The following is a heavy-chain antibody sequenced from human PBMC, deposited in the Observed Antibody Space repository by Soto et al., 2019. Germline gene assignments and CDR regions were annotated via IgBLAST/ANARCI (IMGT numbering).Heavy chain of an antibody. CDR1: GGSISSYY. CDR2: IYYSGST. Sequence: PSETLSLTCTVSGGSISSYYWSWIRQPPGKGLEWIGYIYYSGSTNYNPSLKSRVTISVDTSKNQFSLKLSSVTAADTAVYYCARGPVVVAAINWFDPWGQGTLVTVS. CDR3: ARGPVVVAAINWFDP. J-gene: IGHJ5*02. V-gene: IGHV4-59*01. D-gene: IGHD2-15*01.